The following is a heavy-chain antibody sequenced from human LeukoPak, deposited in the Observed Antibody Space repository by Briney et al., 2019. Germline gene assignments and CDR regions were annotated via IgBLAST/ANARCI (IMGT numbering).Heavy chain of an antibody. D-gene: IGHD6-19*01. J-gene: IGHJ4*02. CDR3: ARDDRGWAIDY. Sequence: SQTLSLTCAISGDSVSSNSAAWNWLRQSPSRGLEWLGRTYYRSKLYHDYAVSVKSRININPDTSQNQFSLQLNSVTPEDTAVYYCARDDRGWAIDYWGQGTLVTVSS. CDR2: TYYRSKLYH. CDR1: GDSVSSNSAA. V-gene: IGHV6-1*01.